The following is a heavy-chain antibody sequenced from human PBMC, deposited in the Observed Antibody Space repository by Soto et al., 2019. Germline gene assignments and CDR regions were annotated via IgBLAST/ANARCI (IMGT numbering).Heavy chain of an antibody. Sequence: QVQLVESGGGVVQPGRSLRLSCTASGFTFSSYGMHWVRQAPGKGLEWVAVIWYDGSNKWYADSVKGRFTISRDNSKNTLYLTMNSLRAEDTAVYSCARDRGYSGYDSPRFYYGMDVWGQGTTVTVSS. V-gene: IGHV3-33*01. D-gene: IGHD5-12*01. CDR1: GFTFSSYG. CDR2: IWYDGSNK. J-gene: IGHJ6*02. CDR3: ARDRGYSGYDSPRFYYGMDV.